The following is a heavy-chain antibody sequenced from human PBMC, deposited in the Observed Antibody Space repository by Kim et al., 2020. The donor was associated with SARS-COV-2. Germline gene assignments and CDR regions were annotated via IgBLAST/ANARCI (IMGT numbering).Heavy chain of an antibody. Sequence: SETLSLTCAVYGGSFSGYYWSWIRQPPGKGLEWIGEINHSGSTNYNPSLKSRVTISVDTSKNQFSLKLSSVTAADTAADYCARGVVVVPAAPNGMDVWG. CDR3: ARGVVVVPAAPNGMDV. J-gene: IGHJ6*02. CDR1: GGSFSGYY. D-gene: IGHD2-2*01. CDR2: INHSGST. V-gene: IGHV4-34*01.